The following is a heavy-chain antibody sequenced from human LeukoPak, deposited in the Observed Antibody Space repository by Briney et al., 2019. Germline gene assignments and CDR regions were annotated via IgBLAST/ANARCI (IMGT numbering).Heavy chain of an antibody. Sequence: PGGSLRLSCAASGFTFSSYSMNWVRQAPGKGLEWVSSIGSSSSYIYYADSVKGRFTISRDNAKNSLYLQMNSLRAEDTAVYYCSRTYYYYYGMDVWGQGTTVTVSS. J-gene: IGHJ6*02. CDR2: IGSSSSYI. V-gene: IGHV3-21*01. D-gene: IGHD1-14*01. CDR1: GFTFSSYS. CDR3: SRTYYYYYGMDV.